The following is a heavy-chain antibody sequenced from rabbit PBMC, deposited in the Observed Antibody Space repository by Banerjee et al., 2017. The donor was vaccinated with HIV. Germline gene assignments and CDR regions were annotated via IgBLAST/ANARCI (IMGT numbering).Heavy chain of an antibody. J-gene: IGHJ4*01. CDR2: IYVGSSGNT. D-gene: IGHD7-1*01. Sequence: QSLEESGGDLVKPGASLTLTCTASGFSFSSSYWICWVRQAPGKGLEWIACIYVGSSGNTYYASWAKGRFTISKTSSTTVTLQMTSLTAADTATYFCARDVDNTGTYDFGLWGPGTLVTVS. CDR1: GFSFSSSYW. V-gene: IGHV1S40*01. CDR3: ARDVDNTGTYDFGL.